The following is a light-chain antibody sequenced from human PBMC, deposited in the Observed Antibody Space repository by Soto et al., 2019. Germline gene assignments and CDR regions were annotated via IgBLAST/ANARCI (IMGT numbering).Light chain of an antibody. V-gene: IGKV1-5*03. CDR1: QSISSW. CDR3: QQYYTYPWT. J-gene: IGKJ1*01. CDR2: KAS. Sequence: DIQMTQSPSTLSASVGDRVTITCRASQSISSWLAWYQQRPGKAPKLLIYKASNLESGVPSRFSGSGSGTELTLIICSLHPDDFATYYCQQYYTYPWTFGPGTKVDIK.